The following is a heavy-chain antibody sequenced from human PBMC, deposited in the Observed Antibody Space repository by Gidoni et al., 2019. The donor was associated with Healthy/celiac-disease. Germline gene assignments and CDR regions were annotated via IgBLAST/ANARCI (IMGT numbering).Heavy chain of an antibody. V-gene: IGHV3-30-3*01. CDR3: ARDVGHGSYDWYFDL. D-gene: IGHD1-26*01. J-gene: IGHJ2*01. CDR1: GFPFSSYA. CDR2: ISYDGSNK. Sequence: QVQLVESGGGVVQPGRSLRLSCAASGFPFSSYAMHWVRQAPGKGLEWVAVISYDGSNKYYADSVKGRFTISRDNSKNTLYLQMNSLRAEDTAVYYCARDVGHGSYDWYFDLWGRGTLVTVSS.